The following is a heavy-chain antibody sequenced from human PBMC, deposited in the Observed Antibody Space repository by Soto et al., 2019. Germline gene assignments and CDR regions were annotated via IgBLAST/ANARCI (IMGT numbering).Heavy chain of an antibody. Sequence: SGPTLVNPTQTLTLTCTFSGFSLSTSGMRVSWIRQPPGKALEWLARIDWDDDKFYNTSLKTRLTISKDSSKNQVVLTMTNMDPVDTATYYCAHLRADDFWSGPRCFDYWGQGTLVTVSS. CDR1: GFSLSTSGMR. CDR2: IDWDDDK. D-gene: IGHD3-3*01. CDR3: AHLRADDFWSGPRCFDY. J-gene: IGHJ4*02. V-gene: IGHV2-70*04.